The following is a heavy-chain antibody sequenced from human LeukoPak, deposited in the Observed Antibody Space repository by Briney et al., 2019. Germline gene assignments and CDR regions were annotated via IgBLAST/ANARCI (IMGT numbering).Heavy chain of an antibody. Sequence: ASVKVSCKASGYTFTSYGISWVRQAPGQGLEWMGWISAYNGNTNYAQKLQGRVTMTTDTSTSTAYMELRSLRSDDTAVYYCARDLGYSYRGYYFDYWGQGTLVTVSS. V-gene: IGHV1-18*01. CDR1: GYTFTSYG. CDR2: ISAYNGNT. CDR3: ARDLGYSYRGYYFDY. D-gene: IGHD5-18*01. J-gene: IGHJ4*02.